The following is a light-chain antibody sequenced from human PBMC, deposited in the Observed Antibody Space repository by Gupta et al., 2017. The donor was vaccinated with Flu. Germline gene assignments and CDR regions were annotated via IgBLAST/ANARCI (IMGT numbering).Light chain of an antibody. CDR3: AAWDDSLNGVV. CDR2: RNN. V-gene: IGLV1-44*01. Sequence: QSVLTQPPSASGTPGQRVTISCSGSSSNIGSNTVNWYQQLPGTAPKLLIYRNNQRPSGVPDRFSGSKSGTSASLAISGLQSEDEADDYCAAWDDSLNGVVFGGGTKLTV. J-gene: IGLJ2*01. CDR1: SSNIGSNT.